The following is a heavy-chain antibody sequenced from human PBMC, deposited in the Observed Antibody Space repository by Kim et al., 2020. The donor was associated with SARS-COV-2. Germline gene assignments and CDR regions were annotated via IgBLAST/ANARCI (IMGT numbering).Heavy chain of an antibody. Sequence: NYNPSLKRRATMSVDTSKNQFSLKLSSVTAADTAVYYCARAPLQWLGLDYWGQGTLVTVSS. J-gene: IGHJ4*02. CDR3: ARAPLQWLGLDY. V-gene: IGHV4-4*07. D-gene: IGHD6-19*01.